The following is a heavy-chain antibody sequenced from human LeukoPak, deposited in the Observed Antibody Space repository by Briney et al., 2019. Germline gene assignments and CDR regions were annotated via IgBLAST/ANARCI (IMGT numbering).Heavy chain of an antibody. V-gene: IGHV3-33*01. CDR3: SRGPAYCDYADH. D-gene: IGHD4-17*01. CDR2: IWYDGSNE. CDR1: GFLFKTFG. J-gene: IGHJ5*02. Sequence: GRSHRLSWAASGFLFKTFGMHWFRQAPGKGLEWVAAIWYDGSNEYYADSVKGRFTISRDNSRDTLFLQMTCLRVEDTAVYFCSRGPAYCDYADHWGQGTLVTVSS.